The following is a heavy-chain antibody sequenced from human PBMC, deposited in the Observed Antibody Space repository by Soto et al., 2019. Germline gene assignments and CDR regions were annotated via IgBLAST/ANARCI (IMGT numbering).Heavy chain of an antibody. CDR2: IWYDGSNK. Sequence: PGGSLRLSCAASGFTFSSYGMHWVRQAPGKGLEWVAVIWYDGSNKYYADSVKGRFTISRDNSKNTLYLQMNSLRAEDTAVYYCAREYYYDSSGQSAKYYYHGMDVCGQGTTVTVSS. V-gene: IGHV3-33*01. CDR1: GFTFSSYG. D-gene: IGHD3-22*01. CDR3: AREYYYDSSGQSAKYYYHGMDV. J-gene: IGHJ6*02.